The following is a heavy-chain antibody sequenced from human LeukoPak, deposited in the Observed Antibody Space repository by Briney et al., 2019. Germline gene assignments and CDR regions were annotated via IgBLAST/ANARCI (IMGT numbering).Heavy chain of an antibody. J-gene: IGHJ6*02. CDR1: GDRVSSNSAA. CDR2: TYYRSKWHY. CDR3: ARQSSTDYYYYGLDV. D-gene: IGHD1-1*01. Sequence: QTLSLTCAISGDRVSSNSAAWNWIRQSPSRGLEWLGRTYYRSKWHYDYAESVKRRITVNPDTSKNQFSLQLNSVTPEDTAVYYCARQSSTDYYYYGLDVWGQGTTVAVSS. V-gene: IGHV6-1*01.